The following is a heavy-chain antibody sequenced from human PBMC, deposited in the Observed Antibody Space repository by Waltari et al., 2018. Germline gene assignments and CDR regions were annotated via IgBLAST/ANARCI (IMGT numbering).Heavy chain of an antibody. V-gene: IGHV6-1*01. Sequence: QVQLQQSGPGLVKPSQTLSLTCGISGDSVSSNSAAWNWIRQSPSRGLEWLGRTYYRSKWYNQYAVSLKSRLVVNPDTSKNEVSLQLNSGAPEDTAVYYCVYGAGAFHIWGQGTMVTVSS. CDR1: GDSVSSNSAA. J-gene: IGHJ3*02. CDR3: VYGAGAFHI. CDR2: TYYRSKWYN. D-gene: IGHD3-10*01.